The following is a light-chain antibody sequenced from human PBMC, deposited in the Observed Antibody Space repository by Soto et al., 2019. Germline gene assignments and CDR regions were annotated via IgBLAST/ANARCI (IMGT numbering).Light chain of an antibody. V-gene: IGKV1-5*01. Sequence: DIQMTQSPSTLSGSVGDRVTTTCRASQSISSWLAWYQQKPGKAPKLLIYDASSLESGVPSRFSGSGSGTDFALKISRVEAEDVGVYYCMQGTHWPITFGQGTRLEIK. CDR3: MQGTHWPIT. J-gene: IGKJ5*01. CDR1: QSISSW. CDR2: DAS.